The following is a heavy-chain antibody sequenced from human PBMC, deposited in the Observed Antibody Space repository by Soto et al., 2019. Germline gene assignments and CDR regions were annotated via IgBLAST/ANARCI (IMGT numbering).Heavy chain of an antibody. CDR1: GFTFSTYA. Sequence: EVHLVESGGGLVQPGGSLTLSCAASGFTFSTYAMNWVRQAPGSGLEWVSYISSSSGIIYYADSVKGRFTISRDNAKNSLYLQMNSRRAEDTAVYYCARVPTTGWHGGVGWFDPWGQGTLVTVSS. CDR3: ARVPTTGWHGGVGWFDP. V-gene: IGHV3-48*01. CDR2: ISSSSGII. J-gene: IGHJ5*02. D-gene: IGHD6-19*01.